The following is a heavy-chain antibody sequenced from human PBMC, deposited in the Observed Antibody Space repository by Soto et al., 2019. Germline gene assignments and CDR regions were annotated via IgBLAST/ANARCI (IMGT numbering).Heavy chain of an antibody. CDR2: ISAYNGNT. V-gene: IGHV1-18*01. J-gene: IGHJ6*02. CDR1: GYTFTSYG. D-gene: IGHD6-6*01. CDR3: ARRLSRIAARPGGYYYGMDV. Sequence: ASGKVSCKASGYTFTSYGISWVRQAPGQGLEWMGWISAYNGNTNYAQRLQGRVTMTTDTSTSTAYMELRSLRSDDTAVYYCARRLSRIAARPGGYYYGMDVWGQGTTVTVSS.